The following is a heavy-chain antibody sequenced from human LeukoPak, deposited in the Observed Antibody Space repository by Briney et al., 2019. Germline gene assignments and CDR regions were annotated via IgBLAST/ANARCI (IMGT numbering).Heavy chain of an antibody. CDR1: GFTFDDYA. D-gene: IGHD3-3*01. V-gene: IGHV3-9*01. CDR2: ISWNSGSI. CDR3: AREASGYYRDF. J-gene: IGHJ4*02. Sequence: GGSLRLSCAASGFTFDDYAMHWVRQAPGKGLEWVSGISWNSGSIGYADSVKGRFTISRDDSKNTLYLQMNSLRAEDTAVYYCAREASGYYRDFWGQGTLVTVSS.